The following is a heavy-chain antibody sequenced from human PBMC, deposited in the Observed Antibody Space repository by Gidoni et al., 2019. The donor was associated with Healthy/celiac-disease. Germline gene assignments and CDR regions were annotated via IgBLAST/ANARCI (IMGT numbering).Heavy chain of an antibody. J-gene: IGHJ3*02. V-gene: IGHV3-48*01. CDR2: ISRSTSTI. Sequence: EVQLVESGGGLVKPGGSLRLSCAASGFSFSSYSMNWVRQAPGKGLGWVSYISRSTSTIYYADSVKGRFTTSRDNAKNSLYLQMNSLRAEDTAVYYCARESGSDAFDIWGQGTMVTVSS. CDR3: ARESGSDAFDI. CDR1: GFSFSSYS.